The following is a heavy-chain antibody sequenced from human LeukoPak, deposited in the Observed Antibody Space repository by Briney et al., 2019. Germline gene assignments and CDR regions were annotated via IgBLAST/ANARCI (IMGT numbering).Heavy chain of an antibody. J-gene: IGHJ5*02. CDR1: GFSSSTNQ. V-gene: IGHV3-74*01. CDR3: ATYSRP. CDR2: INSDGINI. Sequence: GGSLRLSCAASGFSSSTNQMHWVRQAPGKGLVWVSRINSDGINILYADSVKGRFTISRDNARNTLYLQMNSLRAEDTAVYYCATYSRPWGQGTLVTVSS. D-gene: IGHD2-21*01.